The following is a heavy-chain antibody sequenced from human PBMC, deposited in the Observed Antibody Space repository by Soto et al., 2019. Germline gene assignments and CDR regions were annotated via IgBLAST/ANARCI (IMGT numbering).Heavy chain of an antibody. CDR3: ARDCVVPAAIGHYFDY. V-gene: IGHV3-7*01. D-gene: IGHD2-2*02. CDR1: GFTFSSYW. CDR2: IKQDGSEK. J-gene: IGHJ4*02. Sequence: EVQLVESGGGLVQPGGSLRLSRAASGFTFSSYWMSWVRQAPGKGLEWVANIKQDGSEKYYVDSVKGRFTISRDNAKNSLYLQMNSLRAEDTAVYYCARDCVVPAAIGHYFDYWGQGTLVTVSS.